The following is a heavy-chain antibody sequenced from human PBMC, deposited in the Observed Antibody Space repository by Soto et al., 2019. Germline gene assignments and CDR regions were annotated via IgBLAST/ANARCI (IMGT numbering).Heavy chain of an antibody. J-gene: IGHJ4*02. V-gene: IGHV3-30*03. Sequence: VPLVESGGGVVQPGRSLRLSCAASGFPFTSYGMHWVREGPDKGLEWVAIISYDGSDKYYADSVKGRFTISRDNSKNTLYLQMNSLRPEDTALYYCVGRQYYFDYRGQGTLVIVSS. D-gene: IGHD3-10*01. CDR2: ISYDGSDK. CDR3: VGRQYYFDY. CDR1: GFPFTSYG.